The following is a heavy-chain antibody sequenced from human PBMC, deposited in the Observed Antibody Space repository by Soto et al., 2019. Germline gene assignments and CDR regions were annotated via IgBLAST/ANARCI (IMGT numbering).Heavy chain of an antibody. CDR3: ARDSSGYYFDAFDI. V-gene: IGHV1-18*01. CDR2: ISAYNGNT. CDR1: GYAFTSYG. Sequence: ASVKVSCKASGYAFTSYGISWVRQAPGQGLEWMGWISAYNGNTNYAQKLQGRVTMTTDTSTSTAYMELRSLRSDDTAVYYCARDSSGYYFDAFDIWGQGTMVTVSS. J-gene: IGHJ3*02. D-gene: IGHD3-22*01.